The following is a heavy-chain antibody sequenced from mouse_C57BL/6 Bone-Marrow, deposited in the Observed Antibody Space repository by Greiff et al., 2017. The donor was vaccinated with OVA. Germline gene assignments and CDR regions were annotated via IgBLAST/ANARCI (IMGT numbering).Heavy chain of an antibody. Sequence: EVKLVESGAELVRPGASVKLSCTASGFNIKDDYMHWVKQRPEQGLEWIGWIDPENGDTEYASKFQGKATITADTSSNTAYLQLSSLTSEDTAVYYCTKGYYPDDWGQGTTLTVSS. CDR1: GFNIKDDY. J-gene: IGHJ2*01. CDR2: IDPENGDT. V-gene: IGHV14-4*01. CDR3: TKGYYPDD.